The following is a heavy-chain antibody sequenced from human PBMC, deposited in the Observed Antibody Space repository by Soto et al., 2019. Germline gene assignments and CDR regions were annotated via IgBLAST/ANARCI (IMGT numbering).Heavy chain of an antibody. CDR3: ARSWLQNSTPFWASYYYYGMDV. CDR1: GGTFSSYA. D-gene: IGHD5-12*01. Sequence: GASVKVSCKASGGTFSSYAISWVRQAPGQGLEWMGGIIPILGTANYAQKFQGRVTITADESTSTAYMELSSLRSEDTAVYYCARSWLQNSTPFWASYYYYGMDVWGQGTTVTVSS. V-gene: IGHV1-69*13. J-gene: IGHJ6*02. CDR2: IIPILGTA.